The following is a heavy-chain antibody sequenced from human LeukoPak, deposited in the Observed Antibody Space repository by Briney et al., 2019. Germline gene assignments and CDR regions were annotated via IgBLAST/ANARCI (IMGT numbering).Heavy chain of an antibody. CDR1: GFTVSSNY. D-gene: IGHD6-13*01. CDR3: AKDAYSSSWFTY. V-gene: IGHV3-30*18. CDR2: ISYDGSNK. J-gene: IGHJ4*02. Sequence: GGSLRLSCAASGFTVSSNYMSWVRQAPGKGLEWVAVISYDGSNKYYADSVKGRFTISRDNSKNTLYLQMNSLRAEDTAVYYCAKDAYSSSWFTYWGQGTLVTVSS.